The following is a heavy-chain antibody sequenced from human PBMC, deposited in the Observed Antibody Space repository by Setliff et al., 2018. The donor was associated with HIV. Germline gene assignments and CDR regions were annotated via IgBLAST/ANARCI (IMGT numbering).Heavy chain of an antibody. D-gene: IGHD3-16*02. J-gene: IGHJ4*02. CDR3: AKGLSGSYRTTSFDS. V-gene: IGHV3-23*01. Sequence: GGSLRLSCAAYGFTFRSYAMSWVRQAPGKGLQWVSSIVGSGGITHYVDSVKGRFTVSRDNSKNTLYLQMNSLRAEDTGIYYCAKGLSGSYRTTSFDSWGQGTQVTVSS. CDR2: IVGSGGIT. CDR1: GFTFRSYA.